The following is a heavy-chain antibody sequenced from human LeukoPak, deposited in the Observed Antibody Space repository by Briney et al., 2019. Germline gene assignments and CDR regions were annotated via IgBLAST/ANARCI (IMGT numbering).Heavy chain of an antibody. CDR2: INSRGNDK. D-gene: IGHD2-21*01. Sequence: PGGSLRLFCAASGFTFRSYSMNWVRQAPGKGLEWVSSINSRGNDKYYAESVKGRFTISRDNAKNSLYLQMNNLRVEDTAVYYCAREGSIVPHQDLDCWGQGSLVTVSS. CDR1: GFTFRSYS. V-gene: IGHV3-21*01. CDR3: AREGSIVPHQDLDC. J-gene: IGHJ4*02.